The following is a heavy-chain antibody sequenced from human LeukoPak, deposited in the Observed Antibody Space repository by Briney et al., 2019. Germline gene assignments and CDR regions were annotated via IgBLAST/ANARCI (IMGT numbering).Heavy chain of an antibody. CDR3: ARDREAAVGGFDY. J-gene: IGHJ4*02. Sequence: SGGSLRLSCAASGFTFSSYSMNWVRQAPGKGLEWVSSISSSSSYIYYADSVKGRFTFSRDNAKNSLYLQMNSVRAEDTAVYYCARDREAAVGGFDYWGQGTLVTVSS. CDR2: ISSSSSYI. CDR1: GFTFSSYS. D-gene: IGHD6-13*01. V-gene: IGHV3-21*01.